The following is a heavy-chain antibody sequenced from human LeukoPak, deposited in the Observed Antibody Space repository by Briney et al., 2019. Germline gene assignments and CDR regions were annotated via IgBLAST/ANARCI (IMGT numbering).Heavy chain of an antibody. V-gene: IGHV3-48*03. J-gene: IGHJ5*02. CDR3: ARGSSGIVVRGLAWAWFDP. CDR2: ISSSGRTI. D-gene: IGHD3-10*01. Sequence: GGSLRLSCAASGFTFSSYEMNWVRQAPGKGLEWVSYISSSGRTIYYADSVKGRFTISRDNAKNSLYLQMNSLRVEDTAVYYCARGSSGIVVRGLAWAWFDPWGQGTLVTVSS. CDR1: GFTFSSYE.